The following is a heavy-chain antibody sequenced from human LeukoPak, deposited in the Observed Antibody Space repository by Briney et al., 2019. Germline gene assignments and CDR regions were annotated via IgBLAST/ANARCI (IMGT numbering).Heavy chain of an antibody. J-gene: IGHJ4*02. D-gene: IGHD2-15*01. CDR2: IYTSGST. V-gene: IGHV4-61*02. CDR3: ARGKATRSFDY. Sequence: PSETPSLTCTVSGGSISSGSYYWSWIRQPAGKGLEWIGRIYTSGSTNYNPSLKSRVTISVDTSKNQFSLKLSSVTAADTAVYYCARGKATRSFDYWGQGTLVTVSS. CDR1: GGSISSGSYY.